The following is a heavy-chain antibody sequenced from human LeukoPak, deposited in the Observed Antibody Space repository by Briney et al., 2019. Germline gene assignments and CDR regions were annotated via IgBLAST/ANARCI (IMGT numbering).Heavy chain of an antibody. CDR2: ISSSTSTI. CDR1: GFTFSSYS. CDR3: ARGITMVRGVTRTYYFDY. J-gene: IGHJ4*02. D-gene: IGHD3-10*01. V-gene: IGHV3-48*01. Sequence: SGGSLRLSCAASGFTFSSYSMNWVRQAPGKGLEWVSYISSSTSTIYYADSVKGRFTISRDSAKNSLYLQMNSLRAEDTAVYYCARGITMVRGVTRTYYFDYWGQGTLVTVSS.